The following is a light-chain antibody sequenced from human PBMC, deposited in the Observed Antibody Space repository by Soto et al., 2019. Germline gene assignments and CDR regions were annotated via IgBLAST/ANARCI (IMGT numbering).Light chain of an antibody. CDR1: SSDVGAYDY. J-gene: IGLJ1*01. Sequence: QSALTQPPSASGSPGQSVTISCTGTSSDVGAYDYVSWYQQHPGKAPKLMIYEINKRPSGVPDRFSGSKSGNTASLTVSGLQAEDEADYYCSAYTVSRTYVFGTGTKLTVL. CDR3: SAYTVSRTYV. V-gene: IGLV2-8*01. CDR2: EIN.